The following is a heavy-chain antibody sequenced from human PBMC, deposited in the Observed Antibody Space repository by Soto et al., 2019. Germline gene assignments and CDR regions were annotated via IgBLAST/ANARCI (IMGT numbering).Heavy chain of an antibody. D-gene: IGHD3-16*01. V-gene: IGHV1-69*02. CDR3: GFSLDRFHNYWGIY. Sequence: SVKVSCKASGGSFSSYTFGWVRRAPGQGLEWMGRITPTTDIADYAQKFQGRLTITADKSTSTVYMDLSRLRSEDTAMSYCGFSLDRFHNYWGIYWGHGTLVTVSS. CDR1: GGSFSSYT. J-gene: IGHJ4*01. CDR2: ITPTTDIA.